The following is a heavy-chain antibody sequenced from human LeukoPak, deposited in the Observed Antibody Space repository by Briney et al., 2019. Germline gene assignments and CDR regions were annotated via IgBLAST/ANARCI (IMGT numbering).Heavy chain of an antibody. V-gene: IGHV4-59*11. Sequence: KPSETLSLTCTVSGGSISSHFWSWIRQPPGKGLESIGYTYSSGSTSYNPSLESRVTISVDTSKNQFSLKLSSVTAADTAVYYCARTPIVVVPAASAQGDGEYYYYGMDVWGQGTTVTVSS. CDR3: ARTPIVVVPAASAQGDGEYYYYGMDV. CDR1: GGSISSHF. CDR2: TYSSGST. D-gene: IGHD2-2*01. J-gene: IGHJ6*02.